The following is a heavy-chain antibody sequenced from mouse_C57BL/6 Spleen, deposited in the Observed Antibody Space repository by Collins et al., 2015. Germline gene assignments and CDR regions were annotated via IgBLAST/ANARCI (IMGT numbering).Heavy chain of an antibody. CDR1: GYTFTSYW. V-gene: IGHV1-87*01. CDR2: IYPGDGDT. J-gene: IGHJ1*01. Sequence: QVQLQQSGAELARPGASVKLSCKASGYTFTSYWMQWVKQRPGQGLEWIGAIYPGDGDTRYTQKFKGKATLTADKSSSTAYMQLSSLASEDSAVYYCARYGSSRYWYFDVWGAGTTVTVSS. CDR3: ARYGSSRYWYFDV. D-gene: IGHD1-1*01.